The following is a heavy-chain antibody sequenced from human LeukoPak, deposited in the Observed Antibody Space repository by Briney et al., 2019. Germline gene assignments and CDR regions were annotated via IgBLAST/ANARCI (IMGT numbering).Heavy chain of an antibody. V-gene: IGHV4-30-4*08. Sequence: TLSLTCTVSGGSISSGDYYWSWIRQPPGKGLEWIGYIYYSGSTYYNPSLKSRVTISVDTSKNQFSLKLSSVTAADTAVYYCARTGRFLEWFGPLEGFDYWGQGTLVTVSS. CDR3: ARTGRFLEWFGPLEGFDY. D-gene: IGHD3-3*01. CDR1: GGSISSGDYY. J-gene: IGHJ4*02. CDR2: IYYSGST.